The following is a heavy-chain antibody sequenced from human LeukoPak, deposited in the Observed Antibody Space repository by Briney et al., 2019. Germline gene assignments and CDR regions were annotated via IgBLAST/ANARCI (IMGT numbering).Heavy chain of an antibody. CDR1: GGSISSSNW. Sequence: PSGTLSLTCAVSGGSISSSNWWSWVRQPPGKGLEWIGEIYHSGSTNYNPSLKSRVTMSVDTSKNQFSLKLSSVTAADTAVYYCARDTAMVFFDYWGQGTLVTVSS. V-gene: IGHV4-4*02. D-gene: IGHD5-18*01. CDR2: IYHSGST. CDR3: ARDTAMVFFDY. J-gene: IGHJ4*02.